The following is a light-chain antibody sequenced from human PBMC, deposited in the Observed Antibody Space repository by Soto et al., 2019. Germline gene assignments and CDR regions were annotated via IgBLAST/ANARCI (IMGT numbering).Light chain of an antibody. CDR3: QQSYNTPIN. CDR2: ATS. CDR1: RTIDNY. V-gene: IGKV1-39*01. Sequence: DIQMSQSPSSLDASLGYIVTITCRASRTIDNYLNWYQQKPGRAPELLVYATSSLQSGVPSRFTGGGSGTHFTLTISGLQPEDFATYFCQQSYNTPINFGQGTRLEIK. J-gene: IGKJ5*01.